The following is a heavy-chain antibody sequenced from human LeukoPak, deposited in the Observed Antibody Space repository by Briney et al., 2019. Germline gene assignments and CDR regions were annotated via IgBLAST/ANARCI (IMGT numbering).Heavy chain of an antibody. CDR1: GGSFSGYY. D-gene: IGHD4-23*01. J-gene: IGHJ6*03. V-gene: IGHV4-59*01. Sequence: SETLSLTCAVYGGSFSGYYWSWIRQPPGKGLEWIGYIYYSGSTNYNPSLKSRVTISVDTSKNQFSLKLSSVTAADTAVYYCARGGGFRYYYYYMDVWGKGTTVTVSS. CDR2: IYYSGST. CDR3: ARGGGFRYYYYYMDV.